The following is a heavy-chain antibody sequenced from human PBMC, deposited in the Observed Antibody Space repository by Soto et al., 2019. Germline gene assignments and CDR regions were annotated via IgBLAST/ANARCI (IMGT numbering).Heavy chain of an antibody. CDR3: ARSILWFGELYHYYYYMDV. D-gene: IGHD3-10*01. V-gene: IGHV4-59*01. J-gene: IGHJ6*03. Sequence: QVQLQESGPGLVKPSETLSLTCAVSGGSISSYYWSWIPQPPGKGLEWIGYIYYSGSTNYNPSLKSTVPISVDTYKNQFSLKLSSVTAADTAVYYCARSILWFGELYHYYYYMDVWAKGTTVTFSS. CDR1: GGSISSYY. CDR2: IYYSGST.